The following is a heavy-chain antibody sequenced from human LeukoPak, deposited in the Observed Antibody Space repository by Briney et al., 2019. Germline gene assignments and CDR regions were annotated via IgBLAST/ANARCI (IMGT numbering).Heavy chain of an antibody. J-gene: IGHJ4*02. Sequence: ASVKVSCKASGYTFIGYYMHWVRQAPEQGLEWMGWINPNSGGTNYAQKFQGRVTMTRDTSIGTVYMELSRLRSDDTAVYYCARSLDSSSWYRYWGQGTLVTVSS. CDR3: ARSLDSSSWYRY. CDR2: INPNSGGT. D-gene: IGHD6-13*01. V-gene: IGHV1-2*02. CDR1: GYTFIGYY.